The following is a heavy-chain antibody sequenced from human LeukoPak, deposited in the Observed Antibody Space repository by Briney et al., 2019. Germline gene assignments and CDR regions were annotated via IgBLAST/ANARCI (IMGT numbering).Heavy chain of an antibody. Sequence: ASVKVSCKVSGYTLTQLSMLWLRQAPGKGLEWMGGFDPEDGETIYAQKFQGRVTMTEDTSTDTAHMELSSLRSEDTAVYYCATVPGDTAMVTYDYWGQGTLVTVSS. CDR3: ATVPGDTAMVTYDY. CDR2: FDPEDGET. J-gene: IGHJ4*02. V-gene: IGHV1-24*01. CDR1: GYTLTQLS. D-gene: IGHD5-18*01.